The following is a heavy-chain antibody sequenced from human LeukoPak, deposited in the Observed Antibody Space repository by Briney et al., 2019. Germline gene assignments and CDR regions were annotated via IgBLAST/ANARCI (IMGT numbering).Heavy chain of an antibody. V-gene: IGHV4-59*01. J-gene: IGHJ4*02. D-gene: IGHD1-26*01. CDR2: VYNSGST. CDR1: GDSISSYY. CDR3: ARDRELGY. Sequence: SETLSLTCTVSGDSISSYYWSWIRQPPGKGLEWIGYVYNSGSTDYNPSLKSRVTISADTSKNQFSLKLSSVTASNTAVYYCARDRELGYWGQGTLVTVSS.